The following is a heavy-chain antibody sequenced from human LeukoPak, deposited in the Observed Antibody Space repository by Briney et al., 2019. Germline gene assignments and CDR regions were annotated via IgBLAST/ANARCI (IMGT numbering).Heavy chain of an antibody. J-gene: IGHJ4*02. Sequence: PGGSLLLSCASSDFTFSKYAMNGVRQAPGKGLEWVSGINGSGVITFYADSVKGRFTISRDNSKNTLYLQMNSLRAEDTAIYYCAKDSSQGGDYFDSWGQGTLVTVSS. CDR2: INGSGVIT. D-gene: IGHD3-16*01. V-gene: IGHV3-23*01. CDR3: AKDSSQGGDYFDS. CDR1: DFTFSKYA.